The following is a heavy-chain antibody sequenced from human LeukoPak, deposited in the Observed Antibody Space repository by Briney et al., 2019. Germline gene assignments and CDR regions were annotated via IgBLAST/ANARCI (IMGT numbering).Heavy chain of an antibody. D-gene: IGHD2-2*01. CDR1: GFTFSSYE. Sequence: GGSLRLSCAASGFTFSSYEMNWVRQAPGKGLEWVSGISGSGGSTYYADSVKGRFTISRDNSKNTLYLQMNSLRAEDTAVYYCAKDLWDIVVVPAAILDYWGQGTLVTVSS. CDR3: AKDLWDIVVVPAAILDY. V-gene: IGHV3-23*01. CDR2: ISGSGGST. J-gene: IGHJ4*02.